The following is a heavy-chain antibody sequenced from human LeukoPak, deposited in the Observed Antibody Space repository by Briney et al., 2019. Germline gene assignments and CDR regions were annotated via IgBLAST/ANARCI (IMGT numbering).Heavy chain of an antibody. CDR1: GFTFSSYG. D-gene: IGHD3-9*01. Sequence: GGSLRLSCAASGFTFSSYGMHRVRQAPGKGLEWVAVIWYDGSNKYYADSVKGRFTISRDNSKNTLYLQMNSLRAEDTAVYYCARQSLRYFDWLEYYFDYWGQGTLVTVSS. CDR3: ARQSLRYFDWLEYYFDY. J-gene: IGHJ4*02. CDR2: IWYDGSNK. V-gene: IGHV3-33*01.